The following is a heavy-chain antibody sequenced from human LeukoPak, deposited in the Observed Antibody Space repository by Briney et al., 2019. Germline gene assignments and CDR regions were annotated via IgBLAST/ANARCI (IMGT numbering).Heavy chain of an antibody. J-gene: IGHJ4*02. CDR1: GFSFSSYS. Sequence: PGGSLRFSCTASGFSFSSYSMNWVRQAPGKGLEWVAYIAYTNTIHYADSVRGRFAISRDNARNSLYLQLNSLRAEDTAVYYCARDPHSLDYWGQGTRVSVSS. CDR3: ARDPHSLDY. CDR2: IAYTNTI. V-gene: IGHV3-48*01.